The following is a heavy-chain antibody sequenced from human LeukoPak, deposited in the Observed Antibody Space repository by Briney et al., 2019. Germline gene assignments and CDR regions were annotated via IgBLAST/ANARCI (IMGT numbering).Heavy chain of an antibody. J-gene: IGHJ4*02. V-gene: IGHV4-59*01. D-gene: IGHD2-2*01. Sequence: SETLSLTCTVSGASISSYYWSWVRQSPGEGLEWIGYIYYTGSTNYNPSLKSRVTLSVDTSKNQLSLNLRSVTAADTAVYYCAGDSGYCSSTGCYVHYFDYWGQGTLVTVSS. CDR3: AGDSGYCSSTGCYVHYFDY. CDR2: IYYTGST. CDR1: GASISSYY.